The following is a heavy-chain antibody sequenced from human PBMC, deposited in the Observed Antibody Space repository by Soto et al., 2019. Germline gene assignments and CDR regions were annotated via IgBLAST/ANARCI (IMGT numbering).Heavy chain of an antibody. V-gene: IGHV3-23*01. CDR2: ISGSGGST. CDR3: AKGDTIFGVVITTGFDY. Sequence: GFLRLSCAASGFTFSSYAMSWVRQAPGKGLEWVSAISGSGGSTYYADSVKGRFTISRDNSKNTLYLQMNSLRAEDTAVYYCAKGDTIFGVVITTGFDYWGQGTLVTVSS. J-gene: IGHJ4*02. CDR1: GFTFSSYA. D-gene: IGHD3-3*01.